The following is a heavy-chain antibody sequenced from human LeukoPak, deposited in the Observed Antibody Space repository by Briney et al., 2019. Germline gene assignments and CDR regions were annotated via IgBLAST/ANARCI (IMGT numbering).Heavy chain of an antibody. Sequence: SETLSLTCTVSGGSISVYYWSWIRQPPGKGLEWIGYIYYSGSTNYNPSLKSRVTISVDTSKNQFSLKLSSVTAADTAVYYCARHSKYYYDSSGSYVGYFQHWGQGTLVTVPS. V-gene: IGHV4-59*08. J-gene: IGHJ1*01. CDR1: GGSISVYY. D-gene: IGHD3-22*01. CDR2: IYYSGST. CDR3: ARHSKYYYDSSGSYVGYFQH.